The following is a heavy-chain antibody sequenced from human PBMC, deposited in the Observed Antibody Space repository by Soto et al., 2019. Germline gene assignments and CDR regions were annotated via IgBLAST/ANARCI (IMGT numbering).Heavy chain of an antibody. CDR2: INHSGST. CDR3: SRGLSYFDSSAYFDY. Sequence: SETLSLTCAVYGGSFSGYYWNWIRQPPGRGLEWIGEINHSGSTNYNPSLKSRVTISVDTSKNQFSLRLTTVTASDTAVYYCSRGLSYFDSSAYFDYWGQGTLVTVSS. D-gene: IGHD3-22*01. V-gene: IGHV4-34*01. J-gene: IGHJ4*02. CDR1: GGSFSGYY.